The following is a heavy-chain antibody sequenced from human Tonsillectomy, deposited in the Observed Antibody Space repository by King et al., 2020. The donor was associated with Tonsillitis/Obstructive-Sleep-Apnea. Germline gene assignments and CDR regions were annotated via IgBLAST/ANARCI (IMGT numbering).Heavy chain of an antibody. CDR2: MNPNSGAT. J-gene: IGHJ5*02. CDR1: GYTFTGYY. Sequence: QLVQSGVEVKKPGASVKVSCKASGYTFTGYYIHWVRQAPGQGLEWMGWMNPNSGATNYAQKFQGRVTMTRDTSINTAYMELSRLRSDDTAVYYCARGGTVTTPIQFDPWGQGTLVTAPS. D-gene: IGHD4-11*01. CDR3: ARGGTVTTPIQFDP. V-gene: IGHV1-2*02.